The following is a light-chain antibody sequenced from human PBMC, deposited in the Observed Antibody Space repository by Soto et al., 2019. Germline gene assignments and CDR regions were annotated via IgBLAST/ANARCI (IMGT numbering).Light chain of an antibody. CDR3: CSYATGSTLV. CDR1: NSDVGSYNL. CDR2: EGT. Sequence: QAVVTQPASVSGSPGQSISISCTGSNSDVGSYNLVSWYQQHPDKAPKLVIFEGTRRPSGVSNRFSGSKSGNTASLTVSGLQAEDEGDYYCCSYATGSTLVFGGGTKLTVL. J-gene: IGLJ2*01. V-gene: IGLV2-23*01.